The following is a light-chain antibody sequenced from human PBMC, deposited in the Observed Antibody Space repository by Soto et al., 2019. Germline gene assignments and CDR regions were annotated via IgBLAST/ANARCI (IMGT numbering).Light chain of an antibody. J-gene: IGLJ2*01. Sequence: QSALTQPPSASGSPGQSVTISCTGTSSDVGRYDYVSWYQQHPGKAPKLILYEMYKRPSGVPDCFSGSKSGNTASLTVSGLQGEDEADYFCSSYAGSDILLFGGGTKLTVL. CDR3: SSYAGSDILL. V-gene: IGLV2-8*01. CDR1: SSDVGRYDY. CDR2: EMY.